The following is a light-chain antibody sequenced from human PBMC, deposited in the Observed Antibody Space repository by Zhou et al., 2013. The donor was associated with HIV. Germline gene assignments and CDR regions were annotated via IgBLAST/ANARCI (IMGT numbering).Light chain of an antibody. J-gene: IGKJ2*01. CDR1: QGISNY. V-gene: IGKV1-9*01. CDR3: QHFNNYPYT. Sequence: DIQLTQSPSFLSASVGDRVTITCRASQGISNYLAWYQQKPGKAPKLLIHAASTLQSGVPSRFSGSGSGTEFTLTISSLQPEDFATYYCQHFNNYPYTFGQGYQAGDQT. CDR2: AAS.